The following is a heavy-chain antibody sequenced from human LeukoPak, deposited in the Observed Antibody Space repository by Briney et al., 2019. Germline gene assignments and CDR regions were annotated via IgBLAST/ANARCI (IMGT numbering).Heavy chain of an antibody. D-gene: IGHD4-23*01. CDR1: GFTFSSYA. V-gene: IGHV3-23*01. CDR3: AKAMTVVNYYYYGMDV. CDR2: ISGSGGST. J-gene: IGHJ6*02. Sequence: GGSLRLSCAASGFTFSSYAMSWVRQAPGKGLEWVSAISGSGGSTYYADSVKGRFTISRDNSKNTLYLQMNSLRAEDTAVYYCAKAMTVVNYYYYGMDVWGQGTTVTVS.